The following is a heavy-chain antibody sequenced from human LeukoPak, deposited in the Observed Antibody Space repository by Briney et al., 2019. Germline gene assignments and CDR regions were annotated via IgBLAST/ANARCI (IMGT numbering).Heavy chain of an antibody. CDR1: GDSVSSNSAG. D-gene: IGHD6-13*01. V-gene: IGHV6-1*01. Sequence: SQTLSLTCAISGDSVSSNSAGWNWIRQSPSRGLEWLGRTYYRSKWYNDYAVSVKSRITINPDTSKHQFSLHLNSVTREDTAVYYCERVATAGTTPSWYFDLWGRGTLVTVSS. CDR3: ERVATAGTTPSWYFDL. J-gene: IGHJ2*01. CDR2: TYYRSKWYN.